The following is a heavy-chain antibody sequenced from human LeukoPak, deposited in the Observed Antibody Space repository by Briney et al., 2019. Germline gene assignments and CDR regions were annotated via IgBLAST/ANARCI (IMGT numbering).Heavy chain of an antibody. Sequence: GASVKVSCKASGGTFSSYAISWVRQAPGQGLEWMGGIIPIFGTANYAQKFQGRVTITADESTSTAYMELSSLRSEDTAVYYCARGLYRVGLRVLRSWGQGTLVTVSS. D-gene: IGHD4-17*01. CDR2: IIPIFGTA. J-gene: IGHJ4*02. V-gene: IGHV1-69*01. CDR1: GGTFSSYA. CDR3: ARGLYRVGLRVLRS.